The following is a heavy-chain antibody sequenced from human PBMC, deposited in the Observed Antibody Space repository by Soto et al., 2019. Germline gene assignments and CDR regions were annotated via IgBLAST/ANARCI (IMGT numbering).Heavy chain of an antibody. V-gene: IGHV1-46*01. J-gene: IGHJ3*01. CDR3: ARPVGATFAFDV. CDR1: GYTFTNYY. CDR2: INPSGGST. D-gene: IGHD1-26*01. Sequence: SVKVSCKASGYTFTNYYMHWVRQAPGQGLEWMGIINPSGGSTSYAQKFQGRVTMTRDTSTSTVYMELTSLRFEDTAVYYCARPVGATFAFDVWGQGTMVTVSS.